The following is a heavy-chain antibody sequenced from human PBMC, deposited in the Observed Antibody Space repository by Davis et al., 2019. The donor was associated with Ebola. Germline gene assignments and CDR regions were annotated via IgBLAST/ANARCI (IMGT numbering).Heavy chain of an antibody. J-gene: IGHJ6*04. CDR1: GFTFDDYA. Sequence: SLKISCAASGFTFDDYAMHWVRQAPGKGLEWVSGISWNSGSIGYADSVKGRFTISRDNAKNSLHLQMNSLRAEDTAVYYCAKSGLSFGVVKYHYGMDVWGKGTTVTVSS. D-gene: IGHD3-3*01. CDR2: ISWNSGSI. CDR3: AKSGLSFGVVKYHYGMDV. V-gene: IGHV3-9*01.